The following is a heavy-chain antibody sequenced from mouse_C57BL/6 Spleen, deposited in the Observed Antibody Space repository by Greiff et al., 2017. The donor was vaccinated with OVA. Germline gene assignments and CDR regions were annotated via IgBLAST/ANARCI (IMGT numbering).Heavy chain of an antibody. V-gene: IGHV2-4*01. D-gene: IGHD1-1*01. Sequence: QVQLKESGPGLVQPSQSLSITCTVSGFSLTSYGVHWVRQPPGKGLEWLGVIWSGGSTDYNAAFISRLSISKDNSKSQVFFKMNSLQADDTAIYYCAKGITTVVDWYFDVWGTGTTVTVSS. J-gene: IGHJ1*03. CDR2: IWSGGST. CDR3: AKGITTVVDWYFDV. CDR1: GFSLTSYG.